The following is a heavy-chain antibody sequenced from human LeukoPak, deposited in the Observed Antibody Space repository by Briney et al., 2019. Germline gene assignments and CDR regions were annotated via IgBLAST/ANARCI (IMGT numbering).Heavy chain of an antibody. CDR2: MNPNSGNT. V-gene: IGHV1-8*01. D-gene: IGHD3-3*01. J-gene: IGHJ6*03. Sequence: ASVKVSCKASGYTFTSYDINWVRQATGQGLEWMGWMNPNSGNTGYAQKFQGRVTMTRNTSISTAYMELSSLRSEDTAVYYCARDVEDFWSGYYTRYYYYYMDVWGKGTTVTVSS. CDR1: GYTFTSYD. CDR3: ARDVEDFWSGYYTRYYYYYMDV.